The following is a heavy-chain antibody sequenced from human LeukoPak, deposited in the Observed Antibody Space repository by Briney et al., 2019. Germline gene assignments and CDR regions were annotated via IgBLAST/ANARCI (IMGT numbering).Heavy chain of an antibody. V-gene: IGHV4-59*01. J-gene: IGHJ6*02. CDR2: IYYSGST. CDR1: GGAISSYY. Sequence: SETLSLTCTVSGGAISSYYWSWIRQPPGKGLEWIGYIYYSGSTNYNPSLKSRVTISVDTSKNQFSLKLSSVTAADTAVYYCATSHAKNYYGSGGYYYYGMDVWGQGTTVTVSS. CDR3: ATSHAKNYYGSGGYYYYGMDV. D-gene: IGHD3-10*01.